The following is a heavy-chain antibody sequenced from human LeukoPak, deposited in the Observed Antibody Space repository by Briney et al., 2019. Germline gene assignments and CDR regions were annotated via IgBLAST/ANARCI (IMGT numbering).Heavy chain of an antibody. D-gene: IGHD1-26*01. CDR3: VKDRGGSPFYGMDV. CDR2: ISGSGGAGT. Sequence: GGSLRHSCAGSGFTFSSYAMSWVRQAPGKGLEWVSTISGSGGAGTYYADSVKGRFTVSRDNSRNTLYLPMNSLRAEDTAVYYCVKDRGGSPFYGMDVWGQGTTVTVSS. J-gene: IGHJ6*02. CDR1: GFTFSSYA. V-gene: IGHV3-23*01.